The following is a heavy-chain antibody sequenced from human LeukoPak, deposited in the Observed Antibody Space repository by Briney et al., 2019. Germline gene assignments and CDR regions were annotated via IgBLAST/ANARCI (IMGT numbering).Heavy chain of an antibody. CDR1: GGTFSSYA. CDR2: IIPIFGTA. J-gene: IGHJ6*02. CDR3: AISKYYDFTEAKRYYYYYGMDV. Sequence: SVKVSCKASGGTFSSYAISWVRQAPGQGLEWMGGIIPIFGTANYAQKFQGRVTITADESTSTAYMELSSLRSEDTAVYYCAISKYYDFTEAKRYYYYYGMDVWGQGTTVIVSS. D-gene: IGHD3-3*01. V-gene: IGHV1-69*13.